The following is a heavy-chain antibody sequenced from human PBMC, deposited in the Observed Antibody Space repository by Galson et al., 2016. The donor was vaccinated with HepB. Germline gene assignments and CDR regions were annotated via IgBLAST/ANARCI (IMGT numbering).Heavy chain of an antibody. CDR2: IFHTGNT. Sequence: TLSLTCSVSGDSISSGIYSWTWIRQPPGKGLEWIGYIFHTGNTYYNPSLKSRVTMSIDRFKNHFSLNLSSLTAADTAVYFCAREMGSVTTEGSWFDPWGQGIRVTVSS. J-gene: IGHJ5*02. D-gene: IGHD4-17*01. CDR1: GDSISSGIYS. CDR3: AREMGSVTTEGSWFDP. V-gene: IGHV4-30-2*01.